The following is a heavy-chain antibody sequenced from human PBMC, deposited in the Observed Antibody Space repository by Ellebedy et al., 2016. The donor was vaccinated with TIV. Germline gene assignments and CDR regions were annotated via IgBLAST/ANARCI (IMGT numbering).Heavy chain of an antibody. CDR3: ARDAACCSGGSCFDGMDV. CDR2: TYYRSGWHN. D-gene: IGHD2-15*01. V-gene: IGHV6-1*01. Sequence: SQTLSLTCVISGDSVSSDRAAWNWIRQSPSRGLEWLGRTYYRSGWHNDYADSVKSRLTIDPDTSKNQVSLHLNSVTPEDTALYYCARDAACCSGGSCFDGMDVWGQGTTVTVSS. CDR1: GDSVSSDRAA. J-gene: IGHJ6*02.